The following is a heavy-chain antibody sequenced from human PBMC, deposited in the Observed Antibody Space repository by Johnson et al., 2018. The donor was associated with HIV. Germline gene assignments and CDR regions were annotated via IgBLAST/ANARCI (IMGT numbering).Heavy chain of an antibody. V-gene: IGHV3-9*01. D-gene: IGHD3-10*01. CDR3: AKDLSSQLLWFIRDGFDV. CDR2: ISWNSGSI. Sequence: VQLVESGGGFVQPGRSLRLSCAASGFTFDDYAMHWVRQAPGKGLEWVSGISWNSGSIGYADSVKGRFTISRDNSKNTLYLQMNSLRAEDTAVYYCAKDLSSQLLWFIRDGFDVWGQGTMVTVSS. CDR1: GFTFDDYA. J-gene: IGHJ3*01.